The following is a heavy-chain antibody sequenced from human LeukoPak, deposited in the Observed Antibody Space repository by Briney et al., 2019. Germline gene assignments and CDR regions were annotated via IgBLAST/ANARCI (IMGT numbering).Heavy chain of an antibody. J-gene: IGHJ4*02. CDR3: ARSSYYDSCGPSLF. CDR2: VTSYNGDT. CDR1: GYTFNNYG. Sequence: ASVKVSCKASGYTFNNYGISWVRQAPGQGLEWMGWVTSYNGDTNYAQKFQGRVTMSTDTSTSTAYMELRSLRSDDTAVYYCARSSYYDSCGPSLFWGQGTLVTVSS. D-gene: IGHD3-22*01. V-gene: IGHV1-18*01.